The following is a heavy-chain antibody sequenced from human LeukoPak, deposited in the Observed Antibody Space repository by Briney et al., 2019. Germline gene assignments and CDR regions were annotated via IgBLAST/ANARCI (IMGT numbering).Heavy chain of an antibody. Sequence: TGGSLRLSCAASGFTVSSNYMSWVRQAPGKGLEWVSVIYSGGSTYYADSVKGRYTISRDNSKNTLYLQMNSLRAEDTAVYYCARDISGSDGYWGQGTLVTASS. CDR2: IYSGGST. CDR1: GFTVSSNY. CDR3: ARDISGSDGY. V-gene: IGHV3-53*01. D-gene: IGHD3-10*01. J-gene: IGHJ4*02.